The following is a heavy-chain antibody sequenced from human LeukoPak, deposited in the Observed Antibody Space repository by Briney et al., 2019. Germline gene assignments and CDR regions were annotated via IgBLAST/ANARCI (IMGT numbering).Heavy chain of an antibody. Sequence: SETLSLTCTVSGYSISSGYFWGWIRQSPGKGLDWIGIIYHSGSTYYNPSLKSRVTISVGTSKNQFSLKLTSVTAADTAVYYCAREVAYWGQGILVTVSS. CDR2: IYHSGST. CDR1: GYSISSGYF. CDR3: AREVAY. J-gene: IGHJ4*02. V-gene: IGHV4-38-2*02.